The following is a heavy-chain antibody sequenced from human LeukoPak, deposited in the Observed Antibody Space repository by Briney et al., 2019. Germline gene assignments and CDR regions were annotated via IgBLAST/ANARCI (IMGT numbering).Heavy chain of an antibody. J-gene: IGHJ6*03. CDR3: ARDLFMEPTPRGRGYYMDV. CDR2: INPSGGST. CDR1: GYTFTSYY. D-gene: IGHD1-1*01. Sequence: GASVKVSCKASGYTFTSYYMHWVRQAPGQGREWMGIINPSGGSTSYAQKFQGRVTMTRDTSTSTVYMELSSLRSDDTAVYYCARDLFMEPTPRGRGYYMDVWGKGTTVTVSS. V-gene: IGHV1-46*01.